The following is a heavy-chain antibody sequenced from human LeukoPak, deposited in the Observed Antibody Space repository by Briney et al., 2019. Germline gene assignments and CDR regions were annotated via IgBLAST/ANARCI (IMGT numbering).Heavy chain of an antibody. CDR2: ISAYNGNT. J-gene: IGHJ3*02. V-gene: IGHV1-18*01. CDR3: ARDSALLWFGELLSDAFDI. CDR1: GYTFTSYG. Sequence: ASVEVSCKACGYTFTSYGISWVRQAPGQGLEWMGWISAYNGNTNYAQKLQGRVTTTTDTSTSTAYMELRSLRSDDTAVYYFARDSALLWFGELLSDAFDIWGQGTMVTVSS. D-gene: IGHD3-10*01.